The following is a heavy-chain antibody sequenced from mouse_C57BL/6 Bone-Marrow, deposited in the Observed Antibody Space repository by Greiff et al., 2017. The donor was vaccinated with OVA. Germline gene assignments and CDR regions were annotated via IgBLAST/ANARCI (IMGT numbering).Heavy chain of an antibody. CDR2: INPNSGST. CDR1: GYTFTSYW. CDR3: ARTLLYWSGSRWYFDV. Sequence: QVQLQQPGAELVKPGASVKLSCKASGYTFTSYWMHWVKQRPGQGLEWIGMINPNSGSTNYNEKFKSKATLTVDNSSSTAYMQLSSLTSADSAVYYCARTLLYWSGSRWYFDVWGTGTTVTVSS. V-gene: IGHV1-64*01. J-gene: IGHJ1*03. D-gene: IGHD1-1*01.